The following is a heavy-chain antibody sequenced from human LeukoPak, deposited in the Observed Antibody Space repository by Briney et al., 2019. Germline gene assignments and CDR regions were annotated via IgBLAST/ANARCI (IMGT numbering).Heavy chain of an antibody. J-gene: IGHJ4*02. V-gene: IGHV3-49*04. Sequence: GGSLRLSCTASGFTFADYAMNWVRQAPGKGLEWVGFIRSKAYGWTIDYASSVKGRFTISRDDSKSIAYLQMNSLKTEDTAVYYCSRLPHSGTTSFDHWGQGTLVTVSS. CDR2: IRSKAYGWTI. CDR1: GFTFADYA. CDR3: SRLPHSGTTSFDH. D-gene: IGHD3-10*01.